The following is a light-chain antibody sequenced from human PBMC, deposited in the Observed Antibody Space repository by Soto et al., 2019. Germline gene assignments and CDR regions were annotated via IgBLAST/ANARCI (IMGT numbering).Light chain of an antibody. CDR3: QQYYSTPPT. Sequence: DTVMTQSPDSLAVSLGERATINCKSSQSVLYSSNNKNYLAWYQQKPGQPPKLLIYWASTRESGVPHRFSGSGSGTDFTLTISSLQAEDVAVYYCQQYYSTPPTFGGGTKVEIK. CDR1: QSVLYSSNNKNY. J-gene: IGKJ4*01. CDR2: WAS. V-gene: IGKV4-1*01.